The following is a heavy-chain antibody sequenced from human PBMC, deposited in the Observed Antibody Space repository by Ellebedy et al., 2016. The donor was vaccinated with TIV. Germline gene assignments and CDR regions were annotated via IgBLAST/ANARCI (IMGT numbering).Heavy chain of an antibody. CDR3: ARNNHGAYGGGDAFDI. CDR2: IKPDGSEK. CDR1: GFTFSSYW. D-gene: IGHD4-17*01. V-gene: IGHV3-7*01. J-gene: IGHJ3*02. Sequence: GGSLRLXXAASGFTFSSYWMHWARQAPGKGLEWVANIKPDGSEKYYVDSVKGRFTVSRDNAKNSLFLQMSSLRVEDTAVYYCARNNHGAYGGGDAFDIWGQGTMVTVSS.